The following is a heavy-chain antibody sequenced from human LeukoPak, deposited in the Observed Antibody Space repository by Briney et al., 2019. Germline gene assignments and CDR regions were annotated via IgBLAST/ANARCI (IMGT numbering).Heavy chain of an antibody. CDR3: ARGEYSSSWYAWDY. Sequence: SVTVSCKASGGIFSSYAISWVRQAPGQGLEWMGGIIPIFGTANYAQKFPGRVTITADESTSTAYMELSSLRSEDTAVYYCARGEYSSSWYAWDYWGQGTLVTVSS. J-gene: IGHJ4*02. CDR1: GGIFSSYA. V-gene: IGHV1-69*01. CDR2: IIPIFGTA. D-gene: IGHD6-13*01.